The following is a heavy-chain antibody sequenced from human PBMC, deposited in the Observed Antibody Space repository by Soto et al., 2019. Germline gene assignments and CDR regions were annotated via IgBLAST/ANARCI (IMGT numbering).Heavy chain of an antibody. CDR1: GGTFSSYA. Sequence: SVKVSFKASGGTFSSYAISWVRQAPGQGLEWMGGIIPIFGTANYAQKFQGRVTITADKSTSTAYMELSSLRSEDTAVYYCARGPSRGYCSGGSCHFDYWGQGTLVTVSS. V-gene: IGHV1-69*06. J-gene: IGHJ4*02. CDR2: IIPIFGTA. CDR3: ARGPSRGYCSGGSCHFDY. D-gene: IGHD2-15*01.